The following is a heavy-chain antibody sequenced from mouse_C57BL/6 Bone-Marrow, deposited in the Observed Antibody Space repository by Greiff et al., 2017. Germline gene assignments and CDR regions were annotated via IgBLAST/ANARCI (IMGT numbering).Heavy chain of an antibody. Sequence: EVQLVESGGGLVQPKGSLKLSCAASGFTFNTYAMHWVRQAPGKGLEWVARIRSKSSNYATYYADSVKDRFTISRDDSQSMLYLQMNKLKTEDRAMYYCVRAIYYSGCFDVWGTGTTVTVSS. CDR2: IRSKSSNYAT. V-gene: IGHV10-3*01. D-gene: IGHD1-1*01. CDR1: GFTFNTYA. J-gene: IGHJ1*03. CDR3: VRAIYYSGCFDV.